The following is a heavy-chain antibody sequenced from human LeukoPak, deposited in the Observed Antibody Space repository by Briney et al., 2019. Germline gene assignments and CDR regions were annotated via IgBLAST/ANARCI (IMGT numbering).Heavy chain of an antibody. CDR3: GTHGGTGSPFVY. CDR2: IIPICGTA. Sequence: SVKVSCKASGCTFSSYAISWVRQAPGQGLEWMGGIIPICGTANYAQKFQGRVTITTDEATNSVYMQLNSLRSEDTAVYYCGTHGGTGSPFVYWGQGTRVSVSS. V-gene: IGHV1-69*05. J-gene: IGHJ4*02. D-gene: IGHD3-10*01. CDR1: GCTFSSYA.